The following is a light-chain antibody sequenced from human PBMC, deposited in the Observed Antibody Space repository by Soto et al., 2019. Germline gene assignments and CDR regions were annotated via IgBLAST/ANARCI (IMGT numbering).Light chain of an antibody. V-gene: IGKV1-39*01. CDR1: QTIRIF. CDR3: QQANSVPLT. CDR2: HAS. Sequence: DIQMTQSPSSLPASVGDRVTITCRASQTIRIFLNWYQQKPGKAPKLLMYHASTLQSGVPSRFSGGGSGTDFTLTISSLQPEDFATYYCQQANSVPLTFGQGTKVEIK. J-gene: IGKJ1*01.